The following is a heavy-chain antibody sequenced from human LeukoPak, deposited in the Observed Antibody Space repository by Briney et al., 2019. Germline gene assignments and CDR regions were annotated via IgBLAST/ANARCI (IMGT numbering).Heavy chain of an antibody. J-gene: IGHJ4*02. D-gene: IGHD2-2*01. CDR2: IYTSGST. CDR3: ARLGSTSAGGFDY. Sequence: SETLSLTCTVSGNSISSGDNYWSWIRQPAGKGLEWIGRIYTSGSTNYNPSLKSRVTISGDTSKNQVSLKLSSVTAADTAVYYCARLGSTSAGGFDYWGQGTLVTVSS. V-gene: IGHV4-61*02. CDR1: GNSISSGDNY.